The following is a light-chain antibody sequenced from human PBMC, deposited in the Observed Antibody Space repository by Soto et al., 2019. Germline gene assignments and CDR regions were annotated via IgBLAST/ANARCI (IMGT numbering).Light chain of an antibody. CDR2: EVS. V-gene: IGLV2-8*01. J-gene: IGLJ2*01. Sequence: QSVLTQPASSSGSPGQSVTISCTGTSSDVGGYNYVSWYQQHPGKAPKLMIYEVSKRPSGVPDRFSGSKSGNTASLTVSGLQAEDEADYYCSSYAGSILFGGGTELTVL. CDR3: SSYAGSIL. CDR1: SSDVGGYNY.